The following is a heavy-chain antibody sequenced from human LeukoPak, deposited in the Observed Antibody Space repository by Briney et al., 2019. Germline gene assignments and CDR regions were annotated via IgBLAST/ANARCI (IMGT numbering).Heavy chain of an antibody. J-gene: IGHJ6*02. Sequence: GGSLRLSCAASGFTVSSNYMSWVRQAPGKGLEWVSVIYSGGSTYYADSVKGRFTISRDNSKNTLYLQMNSLRAEDTAVYYCASRRPPYYYYYGMDVWGQGTTVTVSS. CDR3: ASRRPPYYYYYGMDV. CDR2: IYSGGST. CDR1: GFTVSSNY. V-gene: IGHV3-66*01.